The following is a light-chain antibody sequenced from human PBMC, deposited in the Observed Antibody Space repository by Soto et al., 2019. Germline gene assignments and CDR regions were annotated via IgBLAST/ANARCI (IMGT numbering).Light chain of an antibody. CDR1: SSDVGGYNF. J-gene: IGLJ1*01. V-gene: IGLV2-14*01. CDR2: DVS. Sequence: SALPQPASVSGSPGQSITISCTGTSSDVGGYNFVSWYQQHPGKAPKLMIYDVSIRPSGVSNRFSGSKSGTTASLTISGLQAEDEADYYCCSYTSSTSYVFGTGTKVTVL. CDR3: CSYTSSTSYV.